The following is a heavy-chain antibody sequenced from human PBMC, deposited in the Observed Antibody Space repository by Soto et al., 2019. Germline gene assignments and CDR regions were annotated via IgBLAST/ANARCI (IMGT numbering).Heavy chain of an antibody. CDR3: ARMDDILNGYGGDY. Sequence: HPGGSLRLSFAASGFTFSSYWMHWFRQAPGKGLVWVSRINSDGSSTSYADSVKGRFTISRDNAKNTLYLQMNSLRAEDTAVYYCARMDDILNGYGGDYWGQGTLVIVSS. CDR1: GFTFSSYW. J-gene: IGHJ4*02. D-gene: IGHD3-9*01. V-gene: IGHV3-74*01. CDR2: INSDGSST.